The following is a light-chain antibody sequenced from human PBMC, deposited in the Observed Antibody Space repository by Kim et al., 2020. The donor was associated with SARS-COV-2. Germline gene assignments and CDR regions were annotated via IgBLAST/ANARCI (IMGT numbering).Light chain of an antibody. CDR2: QDS. CDR1: VLAKKKY. V-gene: IGLV3-27*01. J-gene: IGLJ2*01. Sequence: SYELTQPSSVSVSPGQTARITCSGDVLAKKKYARWFQQKPGQAPVLVIYQDSERPSGNPERFSGSSSGTTVTLTISGAQVADEADYYCYSAADNNLVFG. CDR3: YSAADNNLV.